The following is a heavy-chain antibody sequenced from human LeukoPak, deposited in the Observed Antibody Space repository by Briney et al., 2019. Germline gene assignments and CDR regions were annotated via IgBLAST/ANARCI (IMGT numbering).Heavy chain of an antibody. CDR2: ICGTSVIT. J-gene: IGHJ4*02. Sequence: GGSLRLSCAASGFTFSDFAMSWVRQAPGKGLDWVSTICGTSVITYCPDSVKGRFTISRDNSKNTLFLHMNSLRDEDTAVYYCAKGRGGYSYGPHYYFDYWGQGTLVTVSS. V-gene: IGHV3-23*01. CDR1: GFTFSDFA. D-gene: IGHD5-18*01. CDR3: AKGRGGYSYGPHYYFDY.